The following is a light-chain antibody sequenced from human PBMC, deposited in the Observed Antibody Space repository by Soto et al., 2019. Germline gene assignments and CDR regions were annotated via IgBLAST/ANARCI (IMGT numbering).Light chain of an antibody. CDR2: GNS. V-gene: IGLV1-40*01. J-gene: IGLJ2*01. Sequence: QSVLTQPPSVSGAPGQRVTISCTGSSSNIGAGYDVHWYQQLPGTAPKLLIYGNSNRPSEVPDRFSGSKSGTSASLAITGLQAEDEADYYCQSYDSSLSGFVVFGGGTTLTVL. CDR3: QSYDSSLSGFVV. CDR1: SSNIGAGYD.